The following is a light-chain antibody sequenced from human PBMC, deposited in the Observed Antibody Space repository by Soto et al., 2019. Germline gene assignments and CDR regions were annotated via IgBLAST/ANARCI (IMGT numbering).Light chain of an antibody. CDR1: QSINAH. CDR2: GAS. CDR3: QQYGTSPVT. J-gene: IGKJ2*01. Sequence: EVVMTQSPATLSVSPGERVTLSCRASQSINAHLAWYQQKPGQAPRLLIHGASTRATGIPARFSGSGFGTDFTLTISSLEPEDFALYYCQQYGTSPVTFGQGTKLEIK. V-gene: IGKV3-15*01.